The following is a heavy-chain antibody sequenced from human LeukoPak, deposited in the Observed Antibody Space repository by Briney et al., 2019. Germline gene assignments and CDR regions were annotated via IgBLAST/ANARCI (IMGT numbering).Heavy chain of an antibody. V-gene: IGHV3-74*01. Sequence: GGSLRLSCAASGFSFSVFWMHWVRQVPGKGPVWVSRIKTDGSITDYADSVKGRFTISRDNSKNTLYLQMNSLRPEDTAVYYCAKVSGSSWPFDYWGQGTLVTVSS. CDR2: IKTDGSIT. D-gene: IGHD6-13*01. J-gene: IGHJ4*02. CDR1: GFSFSVFW. CDR3: AKVSGSSWPFDY.